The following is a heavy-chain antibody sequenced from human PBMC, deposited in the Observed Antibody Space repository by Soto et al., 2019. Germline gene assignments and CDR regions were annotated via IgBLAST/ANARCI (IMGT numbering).Heavy chain of an antibody. CDR3: ARVGGGNEHIVVVTPRSGMDV. D-gene: IGHD2-21*02. V-gene: IGHV4-34*01. J-gene: IGHJ6*02. CDR1: GGSFSGYY. CDR2: INHSGST. Sequence: KASETLSLTCAVYGGSFSGYYWSWIRQPPGKGLEWIGEINHSGSTNYNPSLKSRVTISVDTSKNQFSLKLSSVTAADTAVYYCARVGGGNEHIVVVTPRSGMDVWGQGTTVTVSS.